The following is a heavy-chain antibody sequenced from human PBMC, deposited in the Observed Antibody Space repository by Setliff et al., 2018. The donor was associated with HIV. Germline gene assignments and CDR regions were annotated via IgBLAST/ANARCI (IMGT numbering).Heavy chain of an antibody. D-gene: IGHD3-22*01. CDR2: INHSSST. Sequence: SETLSLTCAVYGGSFSLYYWSWPRQPPGKRLEWIGEINHSSSTNYNPSLKSRVSMSVDTSRNQFSLNLTSVTAADTAVYFCARGRYFSYGTSGYYLDYWGQGAPVTVSS. J-gene: IGHJ4*02. CDR3: ARGRYFSYGTSGYYLDY. CDR1: GGSFSLYY. V-gene: IGHV4-34*01.